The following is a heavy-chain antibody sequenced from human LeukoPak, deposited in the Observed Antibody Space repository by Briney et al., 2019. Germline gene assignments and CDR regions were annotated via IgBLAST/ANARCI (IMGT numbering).Heavy chain of an antibody. J-gene: IGHJ5*02. D-gene: IGHD1-26*01. CDR3: AEGGVGATPRFDP. Sequence: GGSLRLSCAASEFTFSHYAMSWVRQAPGEGLEWISTISGGSGTPYYADSVKGRFTISRDNSKSTLDLQMNSLRVEDTAVYYCAEGGVGATPRFDPWGQGTLVTVSS. CDR2: ISGGSGTP. CDR1: EFTFSHYA. V-gene: IGHV3-23*01.